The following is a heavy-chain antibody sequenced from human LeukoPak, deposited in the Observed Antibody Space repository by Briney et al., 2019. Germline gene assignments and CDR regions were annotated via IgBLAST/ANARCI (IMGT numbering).Heavy chain of an antibody. CDR2: ISGSGGGT. CDR3: ASRKEYSTSSVFY. D-gene: IGHD6-6*01. J-gene: IGHJ4*02. V-gene: IGHV3-23*01. Sequence: GGSLRLSCAASGFTFSSYGMSWVRQAPGKGLEWVSTISGSGGGTYYADSVKGRFTISRDNSKNTVSLRLNSLRAEDSAIYYCASRKEYSTSSVFYWGQGTLVTVSS. CDR1: GFTFSSYG.